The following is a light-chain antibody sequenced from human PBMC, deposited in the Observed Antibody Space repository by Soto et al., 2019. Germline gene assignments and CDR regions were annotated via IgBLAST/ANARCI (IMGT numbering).Light chain of an antibody. Sequence: SYELTQPPSVSVAPGQTARITCGGNNIGSKSVHWYQQKPGQAPVLVVYDGSDRPSGIPERFSGSNSGNTATLTISRVEAGDEADYYCQVWDSIIDHPVFGGGTKLTVL. V-gene: IGLV3-21*02. CDR2: DGS. CDR1: NIGSKS. CDR3: QVWDSIIDHPV. J-gene: IGLJ3*02.